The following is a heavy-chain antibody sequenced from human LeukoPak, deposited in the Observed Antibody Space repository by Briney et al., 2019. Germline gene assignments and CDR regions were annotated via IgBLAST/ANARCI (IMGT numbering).Heavy chain of an antibody. D-gene: IGHD6-13*01. CDR1: GFPFSTYW. J-gene: IGHJ4*02. V-gene: IGHV3-7*03. Sequence: GESLRLSCAASGFPFSTYWMSWVRQAPGKGLEWVANINQDGTEKYYVDSVKGRFTISRDNSKNSLYLQMNSLRAEDTALYYCAKGTSSWHEFDYWGQGTLVTVSS. CDR3: AKGTSSWHEFDY. CDR2: INQDGTEK.